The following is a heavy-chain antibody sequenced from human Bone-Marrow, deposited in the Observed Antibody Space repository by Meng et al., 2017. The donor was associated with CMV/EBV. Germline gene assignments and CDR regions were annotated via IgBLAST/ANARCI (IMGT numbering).Heavy chain of an antibody. Sequence: GESLKISCAASGFTFSNYGMHWVRQAPGKGLEWVAVIWYDGSNKYYTDSVKGRFTISRDNAKNSLYLQMDSLRAEDTAVYYCARGKSVNGNAAGSWGQGTLVTVSS. D-gene: IGHD3-10*01. CDR1: GFTFSNYG. J-gene: IGHJ4*02. V-gene: IGHV3-33*01. CDR2: IWYDGSNK. CDR3: ARGKSVNGNAAGS.